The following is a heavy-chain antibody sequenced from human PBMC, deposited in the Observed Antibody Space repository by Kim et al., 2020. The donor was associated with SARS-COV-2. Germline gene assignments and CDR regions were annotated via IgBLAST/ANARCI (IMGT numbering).Heavy chain of an antibody. V-gene: IGHV3-9*01. CDR3: AKNRRIAAADEPEFGYYYYGMDV. J-gene: IGHJ6*02. Sequence: GGSLRLSCAASGFTFDDYAMHWVRQAPGKGLEWVSGISWNSGSIGYADSVKGRFTISRDNAKNSLYLQMNSLRAEDTALYYCAKNRRIAAADEPEFGYYYYGMDVWGQGTTVTVSS. CDR2: ISWNSGSI. CDR1: GFTFDDYA. D-gene: IGHD6-13*01.